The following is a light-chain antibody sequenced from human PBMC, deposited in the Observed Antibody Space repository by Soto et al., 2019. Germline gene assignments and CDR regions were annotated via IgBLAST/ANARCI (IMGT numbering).Light chain of an antibody. CDR2: DAS. J-gene: IGKJ5*01. V-gene: IGKV1-5*01. CDR1: QSISSW. CDR3: QQLYTLPFT. Sequence: DIQMTQSPSTLSASVGDRVTITCRASQSISSWLAWYQQKQGKAPKLLIYDASSLESGVPSRFSGSGSGTEFTLTISSLQPEDFAAYHCQQLYTLPFTFGQGTRLEIK.